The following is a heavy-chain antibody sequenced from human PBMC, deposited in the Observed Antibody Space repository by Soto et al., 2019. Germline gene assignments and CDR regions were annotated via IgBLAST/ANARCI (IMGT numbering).Heavy chain of an antibody. D-gene: IGHD6-13*01. Sequence: TGGSLRLSCAATGFTFNNYAMTWVRQAPGKGLEWVSGISDNGASTFYAGPVKGRFTISRDNSNNILSLVMNSLRAEDTALYYCAKAHQAAAASYGMDVWGQGTTVTSP. CDR3: AKAHQAAAASYGMDV. V-gene: IGHV3-23*01. CDR1: GFTFNNYA. CDR2: ISDNGAST. J-gene: IGHJ6*02.